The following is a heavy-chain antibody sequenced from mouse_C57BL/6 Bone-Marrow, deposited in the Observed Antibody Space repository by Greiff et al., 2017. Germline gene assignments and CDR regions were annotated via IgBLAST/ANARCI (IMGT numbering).Heavy chain of an antibody. D-gene: IGHD1-1*01. CDR3: SRQVTTVLATKYFDV. CDR2: ISGGGGNT. CDR1: GFTFSSYT. V-gene: IGHV5-9*01. J-gene: IGHJ1*03. Sequence: EVMLVESGGGLVKPGGSLKLSCAASGFTFSSYTMSWVRQTPEKRLQWVAAISGGGGNTYYPASVKGRFTISRDNDKNILYLQMSSLRSEDTALYYWSRQVTTVLATKYFDVWGTGTTVTVSS.